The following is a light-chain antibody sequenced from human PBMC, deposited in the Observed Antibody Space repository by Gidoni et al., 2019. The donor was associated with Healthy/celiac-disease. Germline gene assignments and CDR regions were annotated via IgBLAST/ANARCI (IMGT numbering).Light chain of an antibody. Sequence: EIVLTQSPGTLSLSPGERATLSCRASQSVSSSYLAWYQQKPGQAPMLLIYGASSRATGIPDSFSGSGSGTDFTLTISRLEPEDVAGYYCQQYGSSPLTFXGXTKVEIK. V-gene: IGKV3-20*01. CDR1: QSVSSSY. J-gene: IGKJ4*01. CDR3: QQYGSSPLT. CDR2: GAS.